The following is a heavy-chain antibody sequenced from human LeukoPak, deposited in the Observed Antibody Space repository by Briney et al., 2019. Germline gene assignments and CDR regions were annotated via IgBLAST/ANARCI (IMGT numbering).Heavy chain of an antibody. CDR1: GGTFSSYA. CDR3: ARVRTPIAAAGIWFDP. Sequence: SVKVSCKASGGTFSSYAISWVRQAPGQGLEWMGRIIPILGIANYAQQFQGRVTITADKSTSTAYMELSSLRSEDTAVYYCARVRTPIAAAGIWFDPWGQGTLVTVSS. CDR2: IIPILGIA. V-gene: IGHV1-69*04. D-gene: IGHD6-13*01. J-gene: IGHJ5*02.